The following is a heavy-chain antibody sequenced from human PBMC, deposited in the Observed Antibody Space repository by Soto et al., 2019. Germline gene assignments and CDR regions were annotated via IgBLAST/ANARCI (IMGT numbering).Heavy chain of an antibody. CDR2: ISGSGGST. D-gene: IGHD3-3*01. CDR1: GFTFSSYA. CDR3: AKVNDFWSGYYGGRYYFDY. Sequence: EVQLLESGGGLVQPGGSLRLSCAASGFTFSSYAMRWVRQAPGKGLEWVSAISGSGGSTYYADSVKGRFTISRDNSKNTLYLQMNRLRAEDTAVYYCAKVNDFWSGYYGGRYYFDYWGQGTLVTVSS. J-gene: IGHJ4*02. V-gene: IGHV3-23*01.